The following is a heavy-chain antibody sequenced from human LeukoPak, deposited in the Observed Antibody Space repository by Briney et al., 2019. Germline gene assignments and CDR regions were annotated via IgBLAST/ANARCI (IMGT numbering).Heavy chain of an antibody. J-gene: IGHJ4*02. V-gene: IGHV3-9*03. CDR2: IIWNSGSI. CDR3: AKDTAPYYYDSSGTFDY. CDR1: GFTFDDYA. D-gene: IGHD3-22*01. Sequence: PGGSLRLSCAASGFTFDDYAMHGVRQAPGKGLEGGSGIIWNSGSIGYADSVKGRFTISRDNAKNSLYLQMNSLRAEDMALYYCAKDTAPYYYDSSGTFDYWGQGTLVTVSS.